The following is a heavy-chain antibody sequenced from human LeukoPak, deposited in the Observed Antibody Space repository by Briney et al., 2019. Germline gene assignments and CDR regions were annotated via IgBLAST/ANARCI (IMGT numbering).Heavy chain of an antibody. V-gene: IGHV1-2*06. D-gene: IGHD2-15*01. Sequence: GASVKVSCKAAGYTFTGYDMSWVRQAPGQGLEGMGRINPNSGGTNYAQKFQGRVTMTRDTSISTAYMERSRLRSDDTAVYYCARGYCSGGSCYSVENWFDPWGQGPLVTVSS. CDR1: GYTFTGYD. CDR2: INPNSGGT. J-gene: IGHJ5*02. CDR3: ARGYCSGGSCYSVENWFDP.